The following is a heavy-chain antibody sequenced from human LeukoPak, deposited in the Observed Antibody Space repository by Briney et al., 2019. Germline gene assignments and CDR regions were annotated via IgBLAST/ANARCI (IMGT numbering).Heavy chain of an antibody. CDR2: ISSSSGTI. V-gene: IGHV3-48*01. J-gene: IGHJ6*03. Sequence: GGSLRLSCAASGFSFSTYNMNWVRQAPGKGLEWVSYISSSSGTIYYADSVKGRFTISRDNAKNSLFLQMNSLRAEDTAVYYCARDPITGTKYYYYMDVWGKGTTVTVSS. D-gene: IGHD1-7*01. CDR1: GFSFSTYN. CDR3: ARDPITGTKYYYYMDV.